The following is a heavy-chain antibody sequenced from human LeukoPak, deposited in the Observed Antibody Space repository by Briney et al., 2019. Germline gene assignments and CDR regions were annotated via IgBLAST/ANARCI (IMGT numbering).Heavy chain of an antibody. V-gene: IGHV3-21*01. Sequence: PGGSLRLSCAASGFTFSSYSMNWVRQAPGKGLEWVSSISSSSSYIYYADSVKGRFTISRDNAKNSLYLQMNSLRAEDTAVYYCARVRDDFLGTDYYMDVWGKGTTVTISS. J-gene: IGHJ6*03. D-gene: IGHD3-3*01. CDR3: ARVRDDFLGTDYYMDV. CDR1: GFTFSSYS. CDR2: ISSSSSYI.